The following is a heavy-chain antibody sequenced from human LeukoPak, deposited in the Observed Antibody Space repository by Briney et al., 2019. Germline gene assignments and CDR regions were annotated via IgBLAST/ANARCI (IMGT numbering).Heavy chain of an antibody. V-gene: IGHV4-30-4*01. CDR3: ARTSPREPAMDV. J-gene: IGHJ6*02. CDR2: IYYSGST. D-gene: IGHD1-26*01. CDR1: GGSISSGGYY. Sequence: PSQTLSLTCTVSGGSISSGGYYWSWIRQPPGKGLEWIGYIYYSGSTYYNPSLKSRVTISVDTSKNQFSLKLSSVTAADTAVYYCARTSPREPAMDVWGQGTTVTVSS.